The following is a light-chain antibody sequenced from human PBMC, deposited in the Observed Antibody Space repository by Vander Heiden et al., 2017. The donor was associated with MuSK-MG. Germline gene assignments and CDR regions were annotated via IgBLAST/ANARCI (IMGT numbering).Light chain of an antibody. J-gene: IGLJ1*01. CDR2: DVS. CDR3: SSYTSSSTRV. V-gene: IGLV2-14*01. Sequence: QSALTQPASVSGSPGQSITISCTGTSSDVGGYNYVSWYQQHPGKAPILMIYDVSNRPSGVSNRFSGSKSGTTASLTISGLQAEDEADYYCSSYTSSSTRVFGTGTKVTVL. CDR1: SSDVGGYNY.